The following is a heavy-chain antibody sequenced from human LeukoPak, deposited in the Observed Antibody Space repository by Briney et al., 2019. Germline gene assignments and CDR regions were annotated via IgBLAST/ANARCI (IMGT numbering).Heavy chain of an antibody. CDR3: ATYTNWVAGDV. CDR2: IKKDGSVK. CDR1: GFSFSDSW. V-gene: IGHV3-7*01. J-gene: IGHJ6*02. Sequence: GGSLRLPCVASGFSFSDSWMSWVRQAPGKGLEWVADIKKDGSVKDYVDSVKGRFTISRDNAKNSLYLQMDSLRAEDTAVYYCATYTNWVAGDVWGQGTTVSVSS. D-gene: IGHD7-27*01.